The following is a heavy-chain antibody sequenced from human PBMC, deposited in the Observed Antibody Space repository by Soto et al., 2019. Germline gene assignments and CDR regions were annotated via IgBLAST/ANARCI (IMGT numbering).Heavy chain of an antibody. J-gene: IGHJ6*03. CDR1: GFTFSSYS. CDR3: ARGNYGDYESMDV. V-gene: IGHV3-21*01. D-gene: IGHD4-17*01. Sequence: EVQLVESGGGLVKPGGSLRLSCAASGFTFSSYSMNWVRQAPGKGLEWVSSISSSSSYIYYADSVKGRFTISRNNAKNSLYLQMNSLRAEDTAVYYCARGNYGDYESMDVWGKGTTVTVSS. CDR2: ISSSSSYI.